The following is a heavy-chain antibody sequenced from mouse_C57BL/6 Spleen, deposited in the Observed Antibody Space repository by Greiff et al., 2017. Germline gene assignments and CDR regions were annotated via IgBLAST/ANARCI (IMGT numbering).Heavy chain of an antibody. J-gene: IGHJ1*01. CDR1: GFTFSDYG. CDR2: ISSGSSTI. Sequence: DVKLVESGGGLVKPGGSLKLSCAASGFTFSDYGMHWVRQVPEKGLEWVAYISSGSSTIYYADTVKGRVTISRDKAKNTLFLQLTSLRSEDTAMYYCARAGTGLYFDVWGPGTTVTVSS. CDR3: ARAGTGLYFDV. V-gene: IGHV5-17*01. D-gene: IGHD4-1*01.